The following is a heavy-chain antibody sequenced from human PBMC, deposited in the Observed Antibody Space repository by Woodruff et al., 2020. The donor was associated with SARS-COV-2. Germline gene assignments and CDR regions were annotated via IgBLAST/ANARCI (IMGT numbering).Heavy chain of an antibody. CDR2: STI. J-gene: IGHJ3*02. CDR3: ARDHGDGYNSEAAFDI. D-gene: IGHD2-21*01. V-gene: IGHV3-11*01. Sequence: STIYYADSVKGRFTISRDNAKNSLYLQMNSLRAEDTAVYYCARDHGDGYNSEAAFDIWGQGTMVTVSS.